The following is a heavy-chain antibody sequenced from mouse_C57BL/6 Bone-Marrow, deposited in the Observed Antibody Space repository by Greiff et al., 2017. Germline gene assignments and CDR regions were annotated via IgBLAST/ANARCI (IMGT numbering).Heavy chain of an antibody. V-gene: IGHV14-4*01. D-gene: IGHD1-1*01. CDR3: TTDGSPYYFDY. J-gene: IGHJ2*01. CDR2: IDPENGDT. Sequence: VPLQQSGAELVRPGASVKLSCTASGFNIKDDYMHWVKQRPEQGLEWIGWIDPENGDTEYASKFQGKATITADTSSNTAYLQLSSLTSEDTAVYYCTTDGSPYYFDYWGQGTTLTVSS. CDR1: GFNIKDDY.